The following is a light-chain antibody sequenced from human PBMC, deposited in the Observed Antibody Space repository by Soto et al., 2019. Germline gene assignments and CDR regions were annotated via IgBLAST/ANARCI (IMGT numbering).Light chain of an antibody. V-gene: IGKV1-5*01. CDR3: QQYNIYWT. Sequence: DIQMTQSPSTLPASVGDRVTITCRASQSISSWLAWYQQKPGKAPKLLIYDASVLESGVPSRFSGSGSGTEFTLTISSLQPDDFATYYCQQYNIYWTFGQGTKVDIK. J-gene: IGKJ1*01. CDR1: QSISSW. CDR2: DAS.